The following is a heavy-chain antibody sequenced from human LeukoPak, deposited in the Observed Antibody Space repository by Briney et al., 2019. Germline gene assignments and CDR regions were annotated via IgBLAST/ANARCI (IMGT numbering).Heavy chain of an antibody. V-gene: IGHV3-7*04. CDR3: SRAAGTTRTFGY. D-gene: IGHD1-7*01. J-gene: IGHJ4*02. CDR1: GFTFSSYW. Sequence: GGSLRLSCAASGFTFSSYWMGWLRQAPGRGLECVAYIKEDGSEKYYVGSVKGRFTISRDNAKNSLWLQMNSLRVEDTATYYCSRAAGTTRTFGYWGQGILVTVSS. CDR2: IKEDGSEK.